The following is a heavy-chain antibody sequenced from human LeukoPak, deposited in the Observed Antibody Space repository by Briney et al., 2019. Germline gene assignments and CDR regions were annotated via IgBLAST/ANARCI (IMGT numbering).Heavy chain of an antibody. D-gene: IGHD6-13*01. CDR1: GDSISSSTYY. J-gene: IGHJ4*02. CDR3: ARADFIAAAPYFDS. V-gene: IGHV4-39*07. Sequence: SETLSLTRTVSGDSISSSTYYWGWIRQPPGKGLEWIGTFYYSGSTYYNPSLKSRVTISVDTSKNQFSLKLNSVTAADTALYYCARADFIAAAPYFDSWGQGTLVTVSS. CDR2: FYYSGST.